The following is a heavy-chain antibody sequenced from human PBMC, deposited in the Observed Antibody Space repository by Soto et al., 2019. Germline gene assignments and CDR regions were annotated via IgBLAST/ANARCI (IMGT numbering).Heavy chain of an antibody. Sequence: ASVKVSCKASGYTFTSYGISWVRQAPGQGLQWMGWMSANNGNTSYAQKLQGRVTMTTDTSTSTAYMELRSLRSDDTAVYYCAREGVAPYYYYGMDVWGQGTPVTVSS. CDR1: GYTFTSYG. J-gene: IGHJ6*02. CDR3: AREGVAPYYYYGMDV. D-gene: IGHD5-12*01. CDR2: MSANNGNT. V-gene: IGHV1-18*01.